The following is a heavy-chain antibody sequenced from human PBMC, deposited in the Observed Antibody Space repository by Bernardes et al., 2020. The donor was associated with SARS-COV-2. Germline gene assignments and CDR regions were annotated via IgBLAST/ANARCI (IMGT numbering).Heavy chain of an antibody. CDR1: GFAFSKYW. D-gene: IGHD2-15*01. J-gene: IGHJ5*02. V-gene: IGHV3-74*01. CDR2: IHNDGSST. Sequence: GGSLRLSCAASGFAFSKYWMHWVRQAPGKGLVWVSRIHNDGSSTTYADSVKGRFTISRDNAKNTLYLQMNSLRVEDTAVYYCARNLGYCSGDSCYQASAPWGQGTLVTVSS. CDR3: ARNLGYCSGDSCYQASAP.